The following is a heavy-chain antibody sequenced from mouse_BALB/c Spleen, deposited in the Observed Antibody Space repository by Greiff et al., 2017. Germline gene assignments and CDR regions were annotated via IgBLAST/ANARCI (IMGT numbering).Heavy chain of an antibody. D-gene: IGHD2-3*01. CDR3: VRDRGDGYYFDY. J-gene: IGHJ2*01. CDR1: GFSLTSYD. V-gene: IGHV2-9-2*01. CDR2: IWTGGGT. Sequence: VNLVESGPGLVAPSQSLSITCTVSGFSLTSYDISWIRQPPGKGLEWLGVIWTGGGTNYNSAFMSRLSISKDNSKSQVFLKMNSLQTDDTAIYYCVRDRGDGYYFDYWGQGTTLTVSS.